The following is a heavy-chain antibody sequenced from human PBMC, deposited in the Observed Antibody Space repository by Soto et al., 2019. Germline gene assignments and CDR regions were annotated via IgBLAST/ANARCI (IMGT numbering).Heavy chain of an antibody. CDR3: ARALGYCSGGSCQYYFDY. CDR2: INPNSGGT. J-gene: IGHJ4*02. Sequence: ASVKVSCTDSGYTFTGNYMHWVRQAPEQGLEWMGWINPNSGGTNYAQKFQGWVTMTRDTSISTAYMELSRLRSDDTAVYYCARALGYCSGGSCQYYFDYWGQGTLVTVSS. CDR1: GYTFTGNY. V-gene: IGHV1-2*04. D-gene: IGHD2-15*01.